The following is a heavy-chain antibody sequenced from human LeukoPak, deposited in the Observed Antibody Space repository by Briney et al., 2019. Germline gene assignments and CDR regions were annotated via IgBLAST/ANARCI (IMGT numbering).Heavy chain of an antibody. J-gene: IGHJ3*02. CDR3: ARYCSSTSCYRVNDAFDI. V-gene: IGHV1-2*02. CDR1: GYTFTRYY. CDR2: INPNSGGT. D-gene: IGHD2-2*01. Sequence: ASVKVSCKASGYTFTRYYMHWVRQAPGQGLEWMGWINPNSGGTNYAQKFQGRVTIIRDTSISTAYMELSRLRSDDTAVYYCARYCSSTSCYRVNDAFDIWGQGTMVTVSS.